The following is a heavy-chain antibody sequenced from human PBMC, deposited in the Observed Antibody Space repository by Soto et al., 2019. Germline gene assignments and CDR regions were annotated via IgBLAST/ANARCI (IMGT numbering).Heavy chain of an antibody. CDR3: ARDFRRGSSSTRGPDS. V-gene: IGHV3-11*01. D-gene: IGHD6-6*01. J-gene: IGHJ4*02. CDR2: ISSSGRTI. CDR1: GFTFSDYY. Sequence: QVQLVESGGGLVKPGGSLRLSCAASGFTFSDYYMSWIRQAPGQGLEWVSYISSSGRTIYYADSGKGRFTISRDNAKNSLYLQMNSLRAEDTAVYYCARDFRRGSSSTRGPDSWGQGTLVTVSS.